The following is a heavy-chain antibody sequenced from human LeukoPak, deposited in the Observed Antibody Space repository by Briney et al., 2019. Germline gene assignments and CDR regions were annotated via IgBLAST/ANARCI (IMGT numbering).Heavy chain of an antibody. D-gene: IGHD4-11*01. CDR1: GYTFTSYG. Sequence: ASVKVSCKASGYTFTSYGISWVRQAPGQGLEWMGRISAYNGNTNYAQKLQGRVTMTTDTSTSTAYMELRSLRSDDTAVYYCARDHDYSNSNWFDPWGQGTLVTVSS. CDR2: ISAYNGNT. V-gene: IGHV1-18*01. CDR3: ARDHDYSNSNWFDP. J-gene: IGHJ5*02.